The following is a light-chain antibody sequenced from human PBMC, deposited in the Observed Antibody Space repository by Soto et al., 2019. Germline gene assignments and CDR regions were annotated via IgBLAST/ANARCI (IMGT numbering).Light chain of an antibody. CDR1: QSVRSNY. V-gene: IGKV3-20*01. J-gene: IGKJ1*01. CDR3: QQYRDLPRT. Sequence: ETVLTQSPGTLSLSPGERATLSCRASQSVRSNYLAWYQQKPGQAPRLLIYNSSTRATGIPDRFSGSGSGTDFTLTISRLEPEDFALYYCQQYRDLPRTFGQGTKVEMK. CDR2: NSS.